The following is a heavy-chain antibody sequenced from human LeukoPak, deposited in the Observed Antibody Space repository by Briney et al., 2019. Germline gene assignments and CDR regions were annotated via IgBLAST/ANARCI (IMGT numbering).Heavy chain of an antibody. CDR2: IYYSGST. J-gene: IGHJ4*02. V-gene: IGHV4-59*12. Sequence: SETPSLTCTVSGGSISSYYWSWIRQPPGKGLEWIGYIYYSGSTNYNPSLKSRVTISVDTSKNQFSLKLSSVTPEDTAVYYCARESHYDYVWGSYRYTVDYWGQGTLVTVSS. D-gene: IGHD3-16*02. CDR3: ARESHYDYVWGSYRYTVDY. CDR1: GGSISSYY.